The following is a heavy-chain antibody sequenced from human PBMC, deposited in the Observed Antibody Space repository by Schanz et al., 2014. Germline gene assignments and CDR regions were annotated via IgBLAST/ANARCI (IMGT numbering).Heavy chain of an antibody. CDR3: AGGEYQLLYGN. V-gene: IGHV3-30*04. CDR1: GFGFDDYA. D-gene: IGHD2-2*02. J-gene: IGHJ4*02. CDR2: ISSDGNQQ. Sequence: VQLVESGGGVVRPGGSLRLSCAASGFGFDDYAMSWVRQAPGKGLEWVGVISSDGNQQYYVDSVRGRFTMSRDNAKNSLFLQMNSLRAEDTAVYYCAGGEYQLLYGNWGQGTLVTVSS.